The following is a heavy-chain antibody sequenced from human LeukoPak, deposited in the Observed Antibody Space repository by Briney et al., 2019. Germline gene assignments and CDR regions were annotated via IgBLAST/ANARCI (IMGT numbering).Heavy chain of an antibody. D-gene: IGHD6-19*01. CDR1: GFTFSNYW. CDR3: ARFTVAGYYFDY. Sequence: PGGSLRLSCAASGFTFSNYWMHWVRQAPGKGLVWVSRISSDGSSTSYADSVKGRFTISRDNAKNTLYLQMNSLRAEDTAVYYRARFTVAGYYFDYWGQGTLVTVSS. CDR2: ISSDGSST. J-gene: IGHJ4*02. V-gene: IGHV3-74*01.